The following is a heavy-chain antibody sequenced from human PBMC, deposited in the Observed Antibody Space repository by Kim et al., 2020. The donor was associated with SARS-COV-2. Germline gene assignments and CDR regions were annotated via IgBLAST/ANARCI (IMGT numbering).Heavy chain of an antibody. Sequence: GGSLRLSCAASGFTFSDSTMHWVRQASGKGLEWVARIRSKAASLSTAYAASVKGRFTVSRDDSKNTAYLQMTSLKVEDTAVYYCVRGLASSRDHWGQGTLVTVSS. CDR3: VRGLASSRDH. D-gene: IGHD3-16*01. V-gene: IGHV3-73*01. CDR2: IRSKAASLST. J-gene: IGHJ4*02. CDR1: GFTFSDST.